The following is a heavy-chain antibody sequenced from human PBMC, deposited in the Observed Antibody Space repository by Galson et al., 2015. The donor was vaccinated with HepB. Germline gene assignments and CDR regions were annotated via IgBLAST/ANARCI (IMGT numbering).Heavy chain of an antibody. D-gene: IGHD4-11*01. CDR3: VRGAPIYSHLLY. Sequence: LRLSCATSGFTFSNDWMTWVRQVPGKGLEWVSRIKRDGTEINYADFVKGRFTISRDNGKNTLHLQMNNLRGEDTAVYYCVRGAPIYSHLLYWGQGTLVTVSS. CDR1: GFTFSNDW. J-gene: IGHJ4*02. CDR2: IKRDGTEI. V-gene: IGHV3-74*01.